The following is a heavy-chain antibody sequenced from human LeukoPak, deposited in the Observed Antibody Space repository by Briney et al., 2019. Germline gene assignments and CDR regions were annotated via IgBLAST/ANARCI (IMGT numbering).Heavy chain of an antibody. CDR1: GFTFSSYG. V-gene: IGHV3-33*01. D-gene: IGHD2-15*01. CDR2: IWYDGSNK. CDR3: ARESCSGGSCYSMDFQH. J-gene: IGHJ1*01. Sequence: SGGSLRLSCAASGFTFSSYGMHWVRQAPGKGLEWVAVIWYDGSNKYYAGSVKGRFTISRDNSKNTLYLQMNSLRAEDTAVYYCARESCSGGSCYSMDFQHWGQGTLVTVSS.